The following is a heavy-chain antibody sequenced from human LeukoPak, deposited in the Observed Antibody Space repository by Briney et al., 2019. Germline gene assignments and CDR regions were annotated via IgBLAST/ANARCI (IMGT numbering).Heavy chain of an antibody. J-gene: IGHJ4*02. CDR2: IKQDGSEK. CDR1: GFTFSSYW. Sequence: GGSLRLSCAASGFTFSSYWMSWVRQAPGKGLEWVANIKQDGSEKYYVDSVKGRFTISRDNAKNSLYLQMNSLRAEDTAVYYCARVIAYCGGDCFGHFDYWGQGTLATVSS. V-gene: IGHV3-7*01. D-gene: IGHD2-21*01. CDR3: ARVIAYCGGDCFGHFDY.